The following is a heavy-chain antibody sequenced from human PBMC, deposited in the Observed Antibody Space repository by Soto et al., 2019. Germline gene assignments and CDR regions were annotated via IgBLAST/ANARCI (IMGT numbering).Heavy chain of an antibody. CDR3: GRVVEGATRHTDFDS. CDR1: GVSIHNSHSF. J-gene: IGHJ5*01. V-gene: IGHV4-39*01. CDR2: VYYSGGA. D-gene: IGHD2-21*01. Sequence: QVHLQESGPGLVKPSETLSLTCAVSGVSIHNSHSFWGWIRQPPGKGLEFIANVYYSGGAHYNPSFKSRVTISVDTATNQGSLRMSSVTAAETALYFLGRVVEGATRHTDFDSWGQGTLVTVSS.